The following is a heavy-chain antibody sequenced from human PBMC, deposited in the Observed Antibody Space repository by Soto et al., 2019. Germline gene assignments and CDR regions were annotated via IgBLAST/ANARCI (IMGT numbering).Heavy chain of an antibody. CDR1: GYTFTSHA. CDR2: INAGNGNT. D-gene: IGHD6-13*01. CDR3: ARDGIAAAGTSWFDP. Sequence: QVQLVQSGAEVKKPGASVKVSCKASGYTFTSHAMHWVRQAPGQRLEWMGWINAGNGNTKYSQKFQGRVTITTDTSASTAYMELSSLRSADTAVYYCARDGIAAAGTSWFDPWGQGTLVTVSS. V-gene: IGHV1-3*01. J-gene: IGHJ5*02.